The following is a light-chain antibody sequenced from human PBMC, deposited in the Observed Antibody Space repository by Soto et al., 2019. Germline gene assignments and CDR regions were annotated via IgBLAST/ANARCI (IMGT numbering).Light chain of an antibody. J-gene: IGLJ1*01. CDR1: SSDVGGYNF. CDR3: SSYTSSYTYV. Sequence: QSVLTQPASVSGSPGQSGTIFCAGTSSDVGGYNFVSWYQQHPGKAPQLMIYDVSSRPSGVSNRFSGSKSGNTASLTISGLQAEDEADYYCSSYTSSYTYVFGTGTKVTVL. V-gene: IGLV2-14*03. CDR2: DVS.